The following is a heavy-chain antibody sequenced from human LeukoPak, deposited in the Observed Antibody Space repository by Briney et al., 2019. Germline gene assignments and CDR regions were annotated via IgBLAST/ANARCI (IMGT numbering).Heavy chain of an antibody. CDR1: GFTFSSYS. D-gene: IGHD3-22*01. J-gene: IGHJ3*02. V-gene: IGHV3-21*01. CDR3: ARDPNYYDSSGYYAFDI. Sequence: PGGSLRLSCAASGFTFSSYSMNWVRPAPGKGLEWVSSISSSSSYIYYADSVKGRFTISRDNAKNSLYLQMNSLRAEDTAVYYCARDPNYYDSSGYYAFDIWGQGTMVTVSS. CDR2: ISSSSSYI.